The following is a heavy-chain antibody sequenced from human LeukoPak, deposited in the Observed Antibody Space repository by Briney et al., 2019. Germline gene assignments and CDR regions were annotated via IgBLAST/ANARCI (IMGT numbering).Heavy chain of an antibody. J-gene: IGHJ4*02. D-gene: IGHD6-13*01. CDR2: IDPSDSYT. Sequence: GESLRISCQGSGYSFTTYWISWVRQMPGKGLEWMGRIDPSDSYTNYSPSFQGHVTISADKSFSTAYLQWTSLKASDTAMYYCARHAKAYGSSCDYWGQGTLVTVSS. CDR3: ARHAKAYGSSCDY. V-gene: IGHV5-10-1*01. CDR1: GYSFTTYW.